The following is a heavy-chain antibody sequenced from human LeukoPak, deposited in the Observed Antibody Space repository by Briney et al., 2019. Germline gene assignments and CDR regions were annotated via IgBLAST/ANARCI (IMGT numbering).Heavy chain of an antibody. V-gene: IGHV3-23*01. CDR2: ISGSGDNT. Sequence: PGGSLRLSCAASGFTFSSYAMSWVRQVPGKGLEWVSVISGSGDNTYYADSVKGRFTISRDNSKNMLYLQMNSLRAEDTAVYYCARLYNWNYVDYWGQGTLVTVSS. D-gene: IGHD1-20*01. CDR3: ARLYNWNYVDY. J-gene: IGHJ4*02. CDR1: GFTFSSYA.